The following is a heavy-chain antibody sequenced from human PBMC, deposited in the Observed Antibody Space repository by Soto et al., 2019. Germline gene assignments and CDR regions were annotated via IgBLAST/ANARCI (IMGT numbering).Heavy chain of an antibody. D-gene: IGHD5-12*01. CDR1: GGSISSSGYY. V-gene: IGHV4-31*03. Sequence: QVQLQESGPGLVKPSQTLSLTCTVSGGSISSSGYYWSWIRQHPGKGLEWIGYIYDSGSTYYNPSLKSRVTISADTHKNQFSLKLSSVTAADTAVYYCAREEGGGYDHRWFDPWGQGTLVTVSS. CDR2: IYDSGST. CDR3: AREEGGGYDHRWFDP. J-gene: IGHJ5*02.